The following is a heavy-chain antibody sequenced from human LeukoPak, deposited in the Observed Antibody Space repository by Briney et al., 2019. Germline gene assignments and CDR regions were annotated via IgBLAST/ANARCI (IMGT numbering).Heavy chain of an antibody. J-gene: IGHJ3*02. CDR3: ARDRRRSLGYCSGGSCQAPDDAFDI. CDR1: GDSVSSNSAA. D-gene: IGHD2-15*01. V-gene: IGHV6-1*01. Sequence: SQTLSLTCAISGDSVSSNSAAWNWIRQSPSRGLEWLGRTYYRSKRYNDYAVSVKSRITINPDTSKNQFSLQLNSVTPEDTAVYYCARDRRRSLGYCSGGSCQAPDDAFDIWGQGTMVTVSS. CDR2: TYYRSKRYN.